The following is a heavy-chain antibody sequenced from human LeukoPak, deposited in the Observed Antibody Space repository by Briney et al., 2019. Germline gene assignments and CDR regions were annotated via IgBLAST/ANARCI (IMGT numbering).Heavy chain of an antibody. CDR1: GFTFSSYA. D-gene: IGHD3-3*01. J-gene: IGHJ4*02. CDR2: IKQDGSEK. CDR3: ARDSLGEIYDFWSGSTRTFFDY. Sequence: PGGSLRLSCAASGFTFSSYAMHWVRQAPGKGLEWVANIKQDGSEKYYVDSVKGRFTISRDNAKNSLYLQMNSLRAEDTAVYYCARDSLGEIYDFWSGSTRTFFDYWGQGTLVTVSS. V-gene: IGHV3-7*01.